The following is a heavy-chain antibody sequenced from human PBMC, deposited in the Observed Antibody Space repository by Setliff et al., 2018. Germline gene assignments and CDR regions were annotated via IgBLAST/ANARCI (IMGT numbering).Heavy chain of an antibody. CDR3: AISTLSICSGGTCPNVFDV. Sequence: ASVKVSCKASGYILNSYGISWVRQAPGQGLEWMGWISSYIDITNYAQRFQGRVTLTKDMSTSAAYMELRGLGSDDTAVYYCAISTLSICSGGTCPNVFDVWGQGTMVTVSS. CDR2: ISSYIDIT. V-gene: IGHV1-18*01. J-gene: IGHJ3*01. D-gene: IGHD2-15*01. CDR1: GYILNSYG.